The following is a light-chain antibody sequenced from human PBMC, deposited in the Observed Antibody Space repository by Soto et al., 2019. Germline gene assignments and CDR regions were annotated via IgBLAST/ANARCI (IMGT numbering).Light chain of an antibody. CDR2: DAS. CDR1: QSVTRY. V-gene: IGKV3-11*01. CDR3: QQRSNWPPLT. Sequence: EIVLTQSPATLSLSPGERATLSCRASQSVTRYLAWYQQKPGPAPRLLIYDASTRATGIPARFSGSGSGTDFALTISSLEPEDSAVYYCQQRSNWPPLTFGGGTKVEIK. J-gene: IGKJ4*01.